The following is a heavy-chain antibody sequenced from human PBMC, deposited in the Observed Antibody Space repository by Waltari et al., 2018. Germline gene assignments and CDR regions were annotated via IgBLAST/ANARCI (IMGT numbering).Heavy chain of an antibody. CDR1: GLSPSHFG. CDR2: ASFDGSTT. CDR3: AKDAFGNTYLDH. J-gene: IGHJ5*02. Sequence: QVQLVESGGGVVQPGMSLRLSCAASGLSPSHFGVHWVRQAPGKGLEWVALASFDGSTTYYADSVRGRFTISRDNSKNTLYLDINTLRVDDTAIYYCAKDAFGNTYLDHWGQGTLVTVSS. D-gene: IGHD3-10*01. V-gene: IGHV3-30*18.